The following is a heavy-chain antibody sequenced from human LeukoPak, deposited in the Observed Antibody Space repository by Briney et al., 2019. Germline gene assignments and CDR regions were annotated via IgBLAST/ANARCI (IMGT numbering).Heavy chain of an antibody. D-gene: IGHD1-1*01. CDR3: ARRCLQLEAGDAFDI. CDR1: GFTLNDYA. V-gene: IGHV3-9*01. CDR2: ISWNSGSI. J-gene: IGHJ3*02. Sequence: QPGRSLRLSCAASGFTLNDYATHWVRQAPGKGLEWVSGISWNSGSIGYADSVKGRFTISRDNAKNTLYLQMNSLRAEDTAVYYCARRCLQLEAGDAFDIWGQGTMVTVSS.